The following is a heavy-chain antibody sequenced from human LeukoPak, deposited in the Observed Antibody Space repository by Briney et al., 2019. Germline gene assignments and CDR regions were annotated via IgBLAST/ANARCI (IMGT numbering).Heavy chain of an antibody. J-gene: IGHJ4*02. CDR2: ISSSGSTI. CDR3: AKGLHSYDY. D-gene: IGHD5-18*01. V-gene: IGHV3-48*03. Sequence: PGGSLRLSCAASGFTFSSYEMNWVRQAPGKGLEWVSYISSSGSTIYYADSVKGRFTFSRDNSKNTLYLQMNSLRAEDTAVYYCAKGLHSYDYWGQGTLVTVSS. CDR1: GFTFSSYE.